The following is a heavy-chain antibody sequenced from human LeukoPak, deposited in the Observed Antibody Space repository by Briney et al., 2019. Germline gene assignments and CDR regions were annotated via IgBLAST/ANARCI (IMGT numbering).Heavy chain of an antibody. D-gene: IGHD3-16*02. CDR2: ISSSSSTI. J-gene: IGHJ4*02. CDR1: GFTFSSYS. CDR3: ARVSYDYVWGSYRPTFDY. Sequence: PGGSLRLSCAASGFTFSSYSMNWVRQAPGKGLEWVSYISSSSSTIYYADSVKGRFTISRDNAKNSLYLQMNSLRAEDTAVYYCARVSYDYVWGSYRPTFDYWGQGTLVTVSS. V-gene: IGHV3-48*01.